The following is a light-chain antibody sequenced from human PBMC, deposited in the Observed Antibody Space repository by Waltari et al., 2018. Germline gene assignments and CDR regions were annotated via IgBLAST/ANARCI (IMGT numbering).Light chain of an antibody. CDR2: SNN. J-gene: IGLJ1*01. CDR1: SSNIGSNT. CDR3: ATWDDSLNGLV. Sequence: QSVLTQPPSASGTPGQRVTISCSGSSSNIGSNTVNWYQQLPGTAPKLLIYSNNHVSYGVYDRFSGSKSGTSASLAISGLQSEDEADYYCATWDDSLNGLVFGPGTKVTVL. V-gene: IGLV1-44*01.